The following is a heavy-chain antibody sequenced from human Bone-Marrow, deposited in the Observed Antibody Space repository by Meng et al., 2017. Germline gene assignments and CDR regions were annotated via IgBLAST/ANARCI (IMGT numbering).Heavy chain of an antibody. CDR1: GGTFSSYA. CDR3: ARDGTTVAGLFQH. D-gene: IGHD6-19*01. CDR2: IIPIFGTA. V-gene: IGHV1-69*06. J-gene: IGHJ1*01. Sequence: QVQLVQCGAGVKKPGSLVKVSCKASGGTFSSYAISWVRQAPGRGLEWMGGIIPIFGTANYAQKFQGRVTITADKSTSTAYMELSSLRSEDTAVYYCARDGTTVAGLFQHWGQGTLVTVSS.